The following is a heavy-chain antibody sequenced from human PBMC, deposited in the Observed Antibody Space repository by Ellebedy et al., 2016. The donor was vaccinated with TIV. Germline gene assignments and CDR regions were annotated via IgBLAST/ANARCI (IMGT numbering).Heavy chain of an antibody. CDR3: VRAVGATSRFKY. D-gene: IGHD1-26*01. CDR1: GFTVISDH. CDR2: IYTGGST. Sequence: GESLKISXAASGFTVISDHMSWVRQAPGRGLEWVSVIYTGGSTYYADSVKGRFTISRDNSKNTLYLQANSLRAEDTAVYYCVRAVGATSRFKYWGQGTLVTVSS. J-gene: IGHJ4*02. V-gene: IGHV3-53*01.